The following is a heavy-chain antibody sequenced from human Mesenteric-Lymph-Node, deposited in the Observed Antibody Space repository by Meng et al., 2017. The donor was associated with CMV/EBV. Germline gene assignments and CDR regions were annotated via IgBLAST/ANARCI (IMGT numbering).Heavy chain of an antibody. CDR1: GFTFTSYA. Sequence: GESLKISCAASGFTFTSYAMHWVRQAPGKGLEWVAVISYDGTHKYYADSVKGRFTISRDDSKNTLYLQMNSLRPEDTALHYCAREGSDTGYYQVYFDNWGQGTLVTVSS. CDR3: AREGSDTGYYQVYFDN. J-gene: IGHJ4*02. CDR2: ISYDGTHK. D-gene: IGHD3-9*01. V-gene: IGHV3-30*04.